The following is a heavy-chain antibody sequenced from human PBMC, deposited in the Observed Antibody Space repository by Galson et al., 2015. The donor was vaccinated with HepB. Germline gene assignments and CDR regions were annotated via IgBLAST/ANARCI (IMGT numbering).Heavy chain of an antibody. D-gene: IGHD6-13*01. CDR2: IDGDGITT. CDR3: ARDGVAATSRVDY. Sequence: SLRLSCAASEFTFNTFRMHWVRQAPGKGLVWVSGIDGDGITTIYADSVKGRFTISRDNAKNSLYLQMKSLRAEDTAVYYCARDGVAATSRVDYWGQGTLVTVSS. J-gene: IGHJ4*02. V-gene: IGHV3-74*01. CDR1: EFTFNTFR.